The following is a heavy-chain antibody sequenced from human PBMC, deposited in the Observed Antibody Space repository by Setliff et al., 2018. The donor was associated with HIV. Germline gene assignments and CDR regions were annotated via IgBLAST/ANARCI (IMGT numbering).Heavy chain of an antibody. D-gene: IGHD3-22*01. CDR1: GFTFNGYA. CDR3: ARGGEYYSDSGGIYYYMDV. V-gene: IGHV3-20*04. J-gene: IGHJ6*03. CDR2: INWNGRST. Sequence: PGGSLRLSCVGSGFTFNGYAMNWVRQAPGKGLEWVSGINWNGRSTGDADFVKGRFTISRDNAKNSLYLQMNSLGAEDTALYYCARGGEYYSDSGGIYYYMDVWGKGTTVTVSS.